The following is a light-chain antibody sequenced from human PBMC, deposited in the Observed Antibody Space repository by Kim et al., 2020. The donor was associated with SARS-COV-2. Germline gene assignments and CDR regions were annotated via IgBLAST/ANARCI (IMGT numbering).Light chain of an antibody. CDR1: SSDVGGYNY. CDR2: DDS. V-gene: IGLV2-14*03. CDR3: SSYTGSSTLVV. J-gene: IGLJ2*01. Sequence: TISCSRPSSDVGGYNYLSSYHQHPRKDPNHLINDDSNQPPWVSNHRSGSSSGGTTALTITALLAEAEAAYYCSSYTGSSTLVVFGGGTQLTVL.